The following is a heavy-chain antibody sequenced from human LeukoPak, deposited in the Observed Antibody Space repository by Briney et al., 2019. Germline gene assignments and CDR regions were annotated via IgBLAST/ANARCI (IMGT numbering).Heavy chain of an antibody. D-gene: IGHD3-10*01. CDR1: GFTFSNYW. Sequence: GGSLRLSCAASGFTFSNYWMHWVRQAPGKGLVWVSRINSDGSRTTYADSAKGRFTISRDNAKNTLYLQMNSLRAEDTAVYYCVRDEYGSESYWGQGTLVTVSS. CDR3: VRDEYGSESY. J-gene: IGHJ4*02. V-gene: IGHV3-74*01. CDR2: INSDGSRT.